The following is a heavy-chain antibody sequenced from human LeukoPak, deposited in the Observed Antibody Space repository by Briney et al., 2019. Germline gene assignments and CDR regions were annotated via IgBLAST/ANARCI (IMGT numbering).Heavy chain of an antibody. V-gene: IGHV4-39*01. J-gene: IGHJ4*02. D-gene: IGHD3-10*01. Sequence: SETLSLTCTVSGGSISSSGHYWGWIRQPPGKGLEWIGSISYSGSTYYNPSLKSRVTISVDTSKNQFSLKLSSVTAADTAVYYCARGLGEMATTRKDFYYFDYWGQGTLVTVSS. CDR3: ARGLGEMATTRKDFYYFDY. CDR2: ISYSGST. CDR1: GGSISSSGHY.